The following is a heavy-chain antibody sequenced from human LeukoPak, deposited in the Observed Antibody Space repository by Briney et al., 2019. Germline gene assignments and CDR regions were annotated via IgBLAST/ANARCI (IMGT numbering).Heavy chain of an antibody. V-gene: IGHV3-21*01. CDR2: ISSSSSYI. J-gene: IGHJ6*02. D-gene: IGHD1-26*01. CDR1: GFTFSSYS. Sequence: GGSMRLSCEASGFTFSSYSMNWVRQAPGKGLEWVSSISSSSSYIYYADSVKGRFTISRDNAKNSLYLQMNSLRAADTAVYYCARDLTWDYGMDVWGQGTTVTVSS. CDR3: ARDLTWDYGMDV.